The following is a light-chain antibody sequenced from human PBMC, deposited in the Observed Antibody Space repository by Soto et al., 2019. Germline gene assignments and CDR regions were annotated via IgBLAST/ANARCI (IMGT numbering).Light chain of an antibody. CDR3: QQYSHWPPLT. CDR2: DAS. J-gene: IGKJ4*01. CDR1: QSVSRA. Sequence: EIVVTQSPATLSVSPGERATLSCRARQSVSRALAWYQQKPGQAPRLLIYDASTRATDIPARFSGNGSGTEFTLTISSLQCEDFAIYYGQQYSHWPPLTFGGGTKVEIK. V-gene: IGKV3-15*01.